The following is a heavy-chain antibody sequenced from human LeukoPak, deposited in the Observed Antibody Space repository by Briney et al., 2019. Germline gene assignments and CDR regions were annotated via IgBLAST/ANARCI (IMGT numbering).Heavy chain of an antibody. J-gene: IGHJ6*03. CDR3: ARGMSIVGATLDYMDV. V-gene: IGHV3-13*01. D-gene: IGHD1-26*01. CDR2: VGTAGDT. Sequence: GGSLRLSCAASGFTFSSYDMHWVRQATGKGLEWVSAVGTAGDTYYPGSVKGRFTISRENAKNSLYLQMNSLRAGDTAVYYCARGMSIVGATLDYMDVWGKGTTVTVSS. CDR1: GFTFSSYD.